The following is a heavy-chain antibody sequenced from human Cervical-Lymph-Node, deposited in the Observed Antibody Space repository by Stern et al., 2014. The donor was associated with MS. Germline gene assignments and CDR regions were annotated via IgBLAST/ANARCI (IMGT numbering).Heavy chain of an antibody. CDR3: AKSPY. CDR2: MSPTGNNQ. CDR1: GFNFNNYG. Sequence: VQLVESGGDVVQPGRSLRLSCAASGFNFNNYGMHWVRPAPGKGLEWVATMSPTGNNQDDADSVKGRFAISRDKSRKSVHLEMSSLRPEDTAVYYCAKSPYWGQGTLVSVST. J-gene: IGHJ4*02. V-gene: IGHV3-30*18.